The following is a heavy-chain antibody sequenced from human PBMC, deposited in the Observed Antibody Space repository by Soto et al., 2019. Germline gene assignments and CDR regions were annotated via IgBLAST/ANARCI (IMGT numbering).Heavy chain of an antibody. CDR2: MRSEDYGGTT. CDR3: ARGTDAFEY. CDR1: GFIFGDFA. V-gene: IGHV3-49*04. Sequence: PGGSLRLSCTGSGFIFGDFAVSWVRQAPGKGLEWVGFMRSEDYGGTTEYAASVKGRFTISRDDYKNIGFLHMDSLKNEDTGVYYCARGTDAFEYWGRGILVTVSS. J-gene: IGHJ4*02. D-gene: IGHD2-2*01.